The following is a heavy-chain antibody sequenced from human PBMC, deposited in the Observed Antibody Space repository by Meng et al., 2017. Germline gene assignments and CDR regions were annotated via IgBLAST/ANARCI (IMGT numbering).Heavy chain of an antibody. CDR2: IYYSGST. J-gene: IGHJ3*02. D-gene: IGHD3-22*01. CDR1: GGPISSYY. Sequence: SETLSLTCTASGGPISSYYWSWIRQPPGKGLEWIGYIYYSGSTNYNPSLKSRVTISVDTSKNQFSLKLNSVTAADTAVYYCARLYYYDSSGYYGGRDAFDIWGQGTMVTVSS. CDR3: ARLYYYDSSGYYGGRDAFDI. V-gene: IGHV4-59*01.